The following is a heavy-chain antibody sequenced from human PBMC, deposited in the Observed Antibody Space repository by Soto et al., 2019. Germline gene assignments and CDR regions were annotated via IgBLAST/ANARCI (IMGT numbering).Heavy chain of an antibody. V-gene: IGHV1-69*13. CDR2: IIPIFGTA. J-gene: IGHJ4*02. D-gene: IGHD2-21*02. Sequence: SVKVSCKASGGTFSSYAISWVRHAPGQALEWMGGIIPIFGTANYAQKFQGRVTITADESTSTANMELSSLRSGATAVYNCARVRRQKLYLAYCGGDCYAPHAYWGRGTLVTGS. CDR1: GGTFSSYA. CDR3: ARVRRQKLYLAYCGGDCYAPHAY.